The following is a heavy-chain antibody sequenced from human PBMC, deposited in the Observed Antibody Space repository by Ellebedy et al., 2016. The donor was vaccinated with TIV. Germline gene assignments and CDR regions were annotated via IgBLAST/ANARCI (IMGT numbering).Heavy chain of an antibody. V-gene: IGHV1-69*13. CDR1: VGPFRADA. J-gene: IGHJ5*02. D-gene: IGHD3-16*02. CDR2: VIPFLGET. Sequence: AASVKVSCKASVGPFRADAINWVRQAPGQGLEWMGRVIPFLGETTVAQNFQGRASITADDSTATAYRDLSSLTSADPAIYYCAGGNLHSGEFSSWGQGTLVTVSS. CDR3: AGGNLHSGEFSS.